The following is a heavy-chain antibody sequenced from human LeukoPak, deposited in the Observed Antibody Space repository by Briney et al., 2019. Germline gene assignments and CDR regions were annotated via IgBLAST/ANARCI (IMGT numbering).Heavy chain of an antibody. V-gene: IGHV4-39*01. CDR2: IYYSGST. J-gene: IGHJ4*02. D-gene: IGHD3-22*01. CDR1: GGSISSSSYY. Sequence: SETLSLTCTVSGGSISSSSYYWGWIRQPPGKGLEWIGSIYYSGSTYYNPSLKSRVTISVDTSKNQFSLKLSSVTAADTAVYYCARHYYDSSGYYYFHFDYWGQGTLVTVSS. CDR3: ARHYYDSSGYYYFHFDY.